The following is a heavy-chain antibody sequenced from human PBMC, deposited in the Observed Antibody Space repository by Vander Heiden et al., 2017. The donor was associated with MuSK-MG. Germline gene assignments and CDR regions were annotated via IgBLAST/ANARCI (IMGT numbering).Heavy chain of an antibody. CDR3: SRQCVYSGYELDS. Sequence: EVQLVESGGGLVQPGGSLKLSCAASGFIFSGSAIHWVRQASGKGLEWVGRIRSKANSHATAYGASVKGRFTISRDDSKNTAYLQMNRLKTEDTAIYYCSRQCVYSGYELDSWGQGTLVTVSS. D-gene: IGHD5-12*01. CDR1: GFIFSGSA. V-gene: IGHV3-73*01. CDR2: IRSKANSHAT. J-gene: IGHJ4*02.